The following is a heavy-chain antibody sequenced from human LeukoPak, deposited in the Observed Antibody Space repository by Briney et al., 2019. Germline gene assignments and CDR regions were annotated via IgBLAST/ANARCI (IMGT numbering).Heavy chain of an antibody. D-gene: IGHD6-19*01. CDR3: ARDRTSPGIAVAGVFDY. CDR1: GFTFSSYA. V-gene: IGHV3-30-3*01. CDR2: ISYDGSNK. J-gene: IGHJ4*02. Sequence: GRSLRLSCAASGFTFSSYAMHWVRQAPGKGLEWVAVISYDGSNKYYADSVKGRFTISRDNSKNTLYLQMNSLRAEDTAVYYCARDRTSPGIAVAGVFDYWGQGTLVTVSS.